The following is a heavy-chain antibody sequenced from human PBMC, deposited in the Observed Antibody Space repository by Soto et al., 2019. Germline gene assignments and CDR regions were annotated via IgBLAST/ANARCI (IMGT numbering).Heavy chain of an antibody. V-gene: IGHV4-59*01. CDR3: ARGGYGYSGYHNNWFDP. CDR2: IYYSGST. J-gene: IGHJ5*02. Sequence: SETLSLTCTGSGGSISSYYWSWIRQPPGKGLKWIGYIYYSGSTNYNPSLKSRVTISVDTSKNQFSLKLSSVTAADTAVYYCARGGYGYSGYHNNWFDPWGQGTLVTVSS. CDR1: GGSISSYY. D-gene: IGHD5-12*01.